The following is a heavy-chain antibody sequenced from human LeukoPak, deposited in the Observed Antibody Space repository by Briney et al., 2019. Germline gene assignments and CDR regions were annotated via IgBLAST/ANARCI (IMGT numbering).Heavy chain of an antibody. CDR3: ARDGVGATLWLAP. CDR1: GFTVSTYY. Sequence: GESLRLSCAASGFTVSTYYMSWVRQAPGKGLEWVSIIYSSGNTYYIDSVKGRFTISRDNSKNTLYLQMNNLTAEDTAVYYCARDGVGATLWLAPWGQGTLVTVSS. J-gene: IGHJ5*02. CDR2: IYSSGNT. D-gene: IGHD1-26*01. V-gene: IGHV3-66*01.